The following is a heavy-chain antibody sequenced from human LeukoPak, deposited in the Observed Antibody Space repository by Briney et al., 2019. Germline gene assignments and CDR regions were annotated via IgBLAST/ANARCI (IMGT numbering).Heavy chain of an antibody. V-gene: IGHV3-64*01. CDR2: ISSNGGST. Sequence: GGSLRLSCAASGFTFISYAMHWVRQAPGKGLEYVSAISSNGGSTYYANSVKGRFTISRDNSKNTLYLQMGSLRAEDMAVYYCARDGSLDDYGDGWFDPWGQGTLVTVSS. CDR3: ARDGSLDDYGDGWFDP. D-gene: IGHD4-17*01. J-gene: IGHJ5*02. CDR1: GFTFISYA.